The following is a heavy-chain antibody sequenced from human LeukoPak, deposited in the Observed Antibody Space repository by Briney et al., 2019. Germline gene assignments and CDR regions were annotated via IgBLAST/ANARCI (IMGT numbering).Heavy chain of an antibody. V-gene: IGHV3-30*18. D-gene: IGHD3-10*01. Sequence: PGGSLRLSCAASGFTFSSYGMHWVRQAPGKGLEWVAVISYDGSNKYYADSVKGRFTISRDNSKNTLYLQMNSLRAEDTAVYYCAKGDSGLLWSGESALIDYWGQGTLVTVSS. CDR2: ISYDGSNK. CDR1: GFTFSSYG. J-gene: IGHJ4*02. CDR3: AKGDSGLLWSGESALIDY.